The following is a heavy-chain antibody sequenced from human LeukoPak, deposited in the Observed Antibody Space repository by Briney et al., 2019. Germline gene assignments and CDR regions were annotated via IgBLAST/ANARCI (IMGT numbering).Heavy chain of an antibody. CDR2: ISSSSSYI. Sequence: GGSLRLSCVVSGFTFSDSYMSWIRQAPGKGLEWVSSISSSSSYIYYADSVKGRFTISRDNAKNSLYLQMNSLRAEDTAVYYCARGEWYRESYYFDYWGQGTLVTVSS. J-gene: IGHJ4*02. V-gene: IGHV3-11*06. CDR3: ARGEWYRESYYFDY. CDR1: GFTFSDSY. D-gene: IGHD3-3*01.